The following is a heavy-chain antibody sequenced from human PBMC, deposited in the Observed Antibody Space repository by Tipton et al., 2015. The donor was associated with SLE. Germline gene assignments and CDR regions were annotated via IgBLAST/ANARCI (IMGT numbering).Heavy chain of an antibody. Sequence: TLSLTCTVSGASIRSSSYYWGWIRQPPGKGLEWIGTIYYSGSPFYNPSLKSRVTITVATSKNQFSLKLSSVTAADTAVYYCASLNPNYYVSGSYFSPWHWVHGTLVTVSS. CDR3: ASLNPNYYVSGSYFSPWH. CDR2: IYYSGSP. D-gene: IGHD3-10*01. J-gene: IGHJ1*01. V-gene: IGHV4-39*07. CDR1: GASIRSSSYY.